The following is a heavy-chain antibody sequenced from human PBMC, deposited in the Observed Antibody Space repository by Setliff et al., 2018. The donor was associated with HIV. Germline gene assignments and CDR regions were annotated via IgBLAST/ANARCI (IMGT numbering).Heavy chain of an antibody. Sequence: SETLSLTCAVSGGSISRRDYCWGWIRQPPGKGLEWIGSVYYTWNTYYNPSLKSRLTIFMDTSKSQLSLWLSSVTAADTATYYCARGQYNSGYYGEPSSYYFDSWDQGTLVTVS. CDR1: GGSISRRDYC. D-gene: IGHD5-12*01. V-gene: IGHV4-39*01. CDR2: VYYTWNT. J-gene: IGHJ4*02. CDR3: ARGQYNSGYYGEPSSYYFDS.